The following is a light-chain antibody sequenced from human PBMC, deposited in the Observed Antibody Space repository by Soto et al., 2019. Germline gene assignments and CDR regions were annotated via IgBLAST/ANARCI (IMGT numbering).Light chain of an antibody. Sequence: QSALTQPASVSGSPGQSITISCTGTSSDVGSYNLVSWYQQHPGKAPKLMIYEGSKRPSGVSNRFSGSKSGNTASLTNYGLQSEDEADYYCCSYAGSSTWVFGGGTKLTVL. V-gene: IGLV2-23*01. J-gene: IGLJ3*02. CDR2: EGS. CDR3: CSYAGSSTWV. CDR1: SSDVGSYNL.